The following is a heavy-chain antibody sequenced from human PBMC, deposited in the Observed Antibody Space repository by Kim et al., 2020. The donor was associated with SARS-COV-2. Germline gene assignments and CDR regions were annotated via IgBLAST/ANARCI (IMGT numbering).Heavy chain of an antibody. CDR2: IIPIFGTA. CDR3: ARVRGIAAALGFDP. J-gene: IGHJ5*02. Sequence: SVKVSCKASGGTFSSYAISWVRQAPGQGLEWMGGIIPIFGTANYAQKFQGRVTITADESTRTAYMELSSLRSEDTAVYYCARVRGIAAALGFDPWGQGTLVTVSS. V-gene: IGHV1-69*13. CDR1: GGTFSSYA. D-gene: IGHD6-13*01.